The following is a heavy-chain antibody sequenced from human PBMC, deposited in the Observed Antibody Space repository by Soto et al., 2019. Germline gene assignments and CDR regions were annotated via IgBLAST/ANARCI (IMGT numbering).Heavy chain of an antibody. CDR1: GYNFNTKY. D-gene: IGHD2-2*01. CDR3: ARWGDIPGAAFDP. CDR2: INPSGGGT. J-gene: IGHJ5*02. V-gene: IGHV1-46*02. Sequence: QVQLVQSGAEVRKPGASVKVSCKSSGYNFNTKYLHWVRQAPGQGLEWMGIINPSGGGTDYAQNLQGRVTLTRDKSTSTVYMELSSLTSEDTAVYFCARWGDIPGAAFDPWGQGTLVTVSS.